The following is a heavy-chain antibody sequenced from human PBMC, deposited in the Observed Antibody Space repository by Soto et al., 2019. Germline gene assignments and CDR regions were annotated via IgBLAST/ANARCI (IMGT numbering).Heavy chain of an antibody. V-gene: IGHV3-21*01. Sequence: PGGSLRLSCAASGFTFSSYSMNRVRQAPGKGLEWVSSISSSSSYIYYADSVKGRFTISRDNAKNSLYLQMNSLRAEDTAVYYCATFRGSLDYWGQGTLVTVSS. CDR2: ISSSSSYI. CDR1: GFTFSSYS. D-gene: IGHD6-13*01. CDR3: ATFRGSLDY. J-gene: IGHJ4*02.